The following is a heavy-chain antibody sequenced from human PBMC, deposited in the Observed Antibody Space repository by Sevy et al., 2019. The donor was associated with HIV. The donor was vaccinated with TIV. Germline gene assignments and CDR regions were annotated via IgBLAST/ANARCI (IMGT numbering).Heavy chain of an antibody. CDR1: GYTFTSYG. CDR3: ARAYCSGGRCYSLAY. D-gene: IGHD2-15*01. Sequence: ASVKVSCKASGYTFTSYGITWVRQAPGQGLEWTGWISALNGDTNYAQRLQGRVTMTTDTSTSTAYMELRSLRSDDTAVYYCARAYCSGGRCYSLAYWGQGTLVTVSS. V-gene: IGHV1-18*01. CDR2: ISALNGDT. J-gene: IGHJ4*02.